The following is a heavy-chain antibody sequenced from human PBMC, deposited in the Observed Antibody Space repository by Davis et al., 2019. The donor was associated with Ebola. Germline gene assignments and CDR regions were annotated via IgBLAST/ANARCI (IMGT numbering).Heavy chain of an antibody. CDR3: ARDQYYYDSSGYQIAYYYYGMDV. Sequence: GESLKISCAASGFTVSSNYMSWVRQAPGKGLEWVSVIYSGGSTYYADSVKGRFTISRDNSKNTLYLQMNSLRAEDTAVYYCARDQYYYDSSGYQIAYYYYGMDVWGQGTTVTVSS. D-gene: IGHD3-22*01. V-gene: IGHV3-53*01. CDR1: GFTVSSNY. CDR2: IYSGGST. J-gene: IGHJ6*02.